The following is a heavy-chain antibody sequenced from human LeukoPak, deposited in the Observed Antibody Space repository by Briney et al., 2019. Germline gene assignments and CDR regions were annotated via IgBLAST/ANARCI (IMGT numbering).Heavy chain of an antibody. CDR3: ARAGYSSYYYYYMDV. D-gene: IGHD5-18*01. CDR1: GGSISSHY. CDR2: IYYSGST. V-gene: IGHV4-59*11. Sequence: SETLSLTCTVSGGSISSHYWSWIRQPPGKGLEWIGYIYYSGSTNYNPSLKSRVTISVDTSKNQFSLKLSSVTAADTAVYYCARAGYSSYYYYYMDVWGKGTTVTVSS. J-gene: IGHJ6*03.